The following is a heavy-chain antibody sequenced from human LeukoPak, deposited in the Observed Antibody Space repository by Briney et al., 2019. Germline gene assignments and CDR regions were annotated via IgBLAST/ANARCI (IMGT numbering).Heavy chain of an antibody. V-gene: IGHV3-21*06. D-gene: IGHD2-15*01. CDR1: GFKFSDYS. Sequence: PGGSLKLSCAASGFKFSDYSMAWARQAPGKGLEWVSSITSGGGYTYYADSVKGRFIISKDNANSVLDLEMNSLRADDTAKHYCARIAVDAHGFDYWGLGTLVTVSS. CDR2: ITSGGGYT. J-gene: IGHJ4*02. CDR3: ARIAVDAHGFDY.